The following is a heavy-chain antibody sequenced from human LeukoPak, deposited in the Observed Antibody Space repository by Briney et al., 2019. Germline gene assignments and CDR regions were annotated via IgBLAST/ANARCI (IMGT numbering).Heavy chain of an antibody. CDR1: GFTSNNNA. CDR2: ISYDGRNK. D-gene: IGHD2-2*01. CDR3: AKGPLRGTAAAIDY. J-gene: IGHJ4*02. Sequence: PGGPLRSSCPASGFTSNNNAMPWFRQAPAKGLEWVAVISYDGRNKHYPDSVKGRFTISRDISTDTLWLQMDSLRTEDTAVYYCAKGPLRGTAAAIDYWGQGTLVTVSS. V-gene: IGHV3-30*18.